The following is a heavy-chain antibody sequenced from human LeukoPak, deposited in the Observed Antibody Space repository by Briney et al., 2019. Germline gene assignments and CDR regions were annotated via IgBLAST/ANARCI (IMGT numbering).Heavy chain of an antibody. CDR3: ARDAGEYYYGSGSYYNPPYYYYMDV. CDR1: GYTFTSYG. CDR2: ISAYNGNT. Sequence: ASVKVSCKASGYTFTSYGISWVRQAPGQGLEWMGWISAYNGNTNYAQKLQGRVTMTTDTSTSTAYMELRGLRSDDTAVYYCARDAGEYYYGSGSYYNPPYYYYMDVWGKGTTVTISS. D-gene: IGHD3-10*01. J-gene: IGHJ6*03. V-gene: IGHV1-18*01.